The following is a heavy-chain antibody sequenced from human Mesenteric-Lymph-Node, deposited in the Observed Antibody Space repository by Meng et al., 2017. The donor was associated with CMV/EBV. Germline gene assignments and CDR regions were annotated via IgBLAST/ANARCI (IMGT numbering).Heavy chain of an antibody. D-gene: IGHD3-3*01. V-gene: IGHV1-8*01. CDR1: GYTFTSYD. Sequence: KASGYTFTSYDINWVRQATGQGLEWMGWMNPNSGNTGYAQKFQGRVTMTRNTSISTAYMELSSLRSEDTAVYYCARGLWSGYYWFDPWGQGTLVTVSS. CDR2: MNPNSGNT. J-gene: IGHJ5*02. CDR3: ARGLWSGYYWFDP.